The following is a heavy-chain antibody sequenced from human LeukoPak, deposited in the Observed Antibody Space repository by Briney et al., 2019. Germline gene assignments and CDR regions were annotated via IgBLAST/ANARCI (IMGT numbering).Heavy chain of an antibody. CDR1: GFIFSNYA. V-gene: IGHV3-30*18. D-gene: IGHD2-15*01. CDR2: ISHDGSNN. J-gene: IGHJ4*02. CDR3: AKVRVGTAHFDY. Sequence: GGSLRLSCAASGFIFSNYAMSWVRQAPGKGLEWVVVISHDGSNNNYADSVKGRFTISRDNSKNTLYLQMNSLRPEDTAVYYCAKVRVGTAHFDYWGQGTLVTVSS.